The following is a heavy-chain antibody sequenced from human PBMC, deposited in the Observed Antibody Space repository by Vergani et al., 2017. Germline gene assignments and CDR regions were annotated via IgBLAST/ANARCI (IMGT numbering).Heavy chain of an antibody. D-gene: IGHD4-23*01. J-gene: IGHJ4*02. V-gene: IGHV4-38-2*01. Sequence: QVQLQQWGAGLLKPSETLSLTCAVSGYSISSGYYWGWIRQPPGKGLEWIGSIYHSGSTYYNPSLKSRVTISVDTSKNQFSLKLSSVTAADTAVYYCAREYYGGNFDPFDYWGQGTLVTVSS. CDR3: AREYYGGNFDPFDY. CDR1: GYSISSGYY. CDR2: IYHSGST.